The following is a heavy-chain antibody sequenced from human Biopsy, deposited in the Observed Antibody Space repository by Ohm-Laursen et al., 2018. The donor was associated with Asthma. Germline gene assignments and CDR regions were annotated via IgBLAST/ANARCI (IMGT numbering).Heavy chain of an antibody. J-gene: IGHJ5*02. CDR3: ARGQKSAGDRWFDP. Sequence: GASVKVSCKFSGYTFIGCHIHWMRQAPGQGLEWMGRINPNSGGTNYAQKFQGRVTMTRDTSISTAYMEVSRLRSDDTAVYYCARGQKSAGDRWFDPWGQGTLVTVSS. CDR2: INPNSGGT. V-gene: IGHV1-2*06. D-gene: IGHD6-13*01. CDR1: GYTFIGCH.